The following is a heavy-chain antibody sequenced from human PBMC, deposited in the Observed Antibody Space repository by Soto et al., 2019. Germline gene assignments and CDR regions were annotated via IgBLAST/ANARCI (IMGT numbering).Heavy chain of an antibody. V-gene: IGHV3-23*01. Sequence: GGSLRLSCAASGFNFNDYAFNWVRQAPGKGLEWVSFVNGVGATYYADSVQGRFTISRDNSKNTLYLQMSRLRVEDTAVYFCAKDLWHIKSWYASDSWGQGTQVTVSS. D-gene: IGHD2-21*01. CDR2: VNGVGAT. J-gene: IGHJ4*02. CDR1: GFNFNDYA. CDR3: AKDLWHIKSWYASDS.